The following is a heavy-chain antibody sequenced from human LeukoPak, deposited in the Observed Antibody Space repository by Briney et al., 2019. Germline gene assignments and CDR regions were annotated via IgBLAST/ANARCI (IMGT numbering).Heavy chain of an antibody. J-gene: IGHJ4*02. Sequence: SETLSLTCAVYGGSFSGYYWSWIRQHPGKGLEWIGYIYYSGSTYYNPSLKSRVTISVDTSKNQFSLKLSSVTAADTAVYYCARGSHYGPVDYWGQGTLVTVSS. V-gene: IGHV4-31*11. D-gene: IGHD4-17*01. CDR3: ARGSHYGPVDY. CDR1: GGSFSGYY. CDR2: IYYSGST.